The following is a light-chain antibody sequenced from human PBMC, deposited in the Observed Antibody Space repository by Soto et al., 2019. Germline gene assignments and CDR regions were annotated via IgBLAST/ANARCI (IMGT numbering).Light chain of an antibody. J-gene: IGLJ1*01. CDR3: SSYTSSSTLLYV. V-gene: IGLV2-14*01. CDR1: SSDGGGYNY. CDR2: DVS. Sequence: QSVLTQPTSVSXSPGQSITISCTGTSSDGGGYNYVSWYQQHPGKAPKLMIYDVSNRPSGVSNRFSGSKSGNMASLTISGLQAEDEADYYCSSYTSSSTLLYVFGTGTKVTVL.